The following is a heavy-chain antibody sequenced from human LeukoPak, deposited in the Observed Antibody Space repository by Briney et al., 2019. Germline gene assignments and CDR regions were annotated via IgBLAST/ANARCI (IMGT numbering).Heavy chain of an antibody. D-gene: IGHD2-2*01. Sequence: SETLSLTCTVSGGSITSNYWTWMRQPPGKGLELIGFFYYSGSTNYYPSLKGRVTISLDSSKNQFSLKLTSVTAADTAVYYCARARYGSTSCPYYFDYWGQGTLVTVSS. CDR2: FYYSGST. V-gene: IGHV4-59*01. J-gene: IGHJ4*02. CDR3: ARARYGSTSCPYYFDY. CDR1: GGSITSNY.